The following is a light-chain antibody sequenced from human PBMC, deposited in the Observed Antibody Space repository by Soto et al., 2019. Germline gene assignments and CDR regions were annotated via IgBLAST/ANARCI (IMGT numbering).Light chain of an antibody. J-gene: IGKJ1*01. CDR1: QSFISSY. V-gene: IGKV3-20*01. CDR3: QQYLGWPRT. Sequence: EIVLTQSPGTLSLSPGERATLSCRASQSFISSYLAWYQQKPGQAPRLLIYGASSRATGIPDRFSGSGSGTDFTLTISRREPEDFAVYYCQQYLGWPRTFGQGTKVDIK. CDR2: GAS.